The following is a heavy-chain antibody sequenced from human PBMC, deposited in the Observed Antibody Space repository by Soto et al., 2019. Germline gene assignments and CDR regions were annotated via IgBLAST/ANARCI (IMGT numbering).Heavy chain of an antibody. Sequence: PGGSLRLSCAASGFTFSSYGMHWVRQAPGKGLEWVAVIWYDGSNKYYADSVKGRFTISRDNSKNTLYLQMNSLRAEDTAVYYCARDGSCSGGSSPVHGMDVWGQGTTVTVSS. CDR1: GFTFSSYG. J-gene: IGHJ6*02. CDR2: IWYDGSNK. CDR3: ARDGSCSGGSSPVHGMDV. D-gene: IGHD2-15*01. V-gene: IGHV3-33*01.